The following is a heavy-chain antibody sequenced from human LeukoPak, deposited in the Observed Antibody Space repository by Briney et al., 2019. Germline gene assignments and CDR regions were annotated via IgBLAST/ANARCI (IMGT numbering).Heavy chain of an antibody. Sequence: PGGSLRLSCAASGFTFSSYAMHWVRQAPGKGLEWVAVISYDGSNKYYADSVKGRFTISRDNSKNTLYLQINSLRAEDTAVYYCARDEGGYSYGSPYYWGQGTLVTVSS. CDR3: ARDEGGYSYGSPYY. CDR1: GFTFSSYA. D-gene: IGHD5-18*01. V-gene: IGHV3-30-3*01. CDR2: ISYDGSNK. J-gene: IGHJ4*02.